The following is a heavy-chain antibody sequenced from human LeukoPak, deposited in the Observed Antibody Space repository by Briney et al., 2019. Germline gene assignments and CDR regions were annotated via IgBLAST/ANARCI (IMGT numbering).Heavy chain of an antibody. CDR3: GRDPNGDYLGAFEF. D-gene: IGHD4-17*01. CDR1: GFTISDYG. Sequence: PGGSLRLSCAPSGFTISDYGLVWARQAPGKGLEWGSGSRSGGANNFYAAAVKARFTIPRDNSKNTLYLQMNSLRADDTAVYYCGRDPNGDYLGAFEFWGHGTTVIVSS. V-gene: IGHV3-23*01. J-gene: IGHJ3*01. CDR2: SRSGGANN.